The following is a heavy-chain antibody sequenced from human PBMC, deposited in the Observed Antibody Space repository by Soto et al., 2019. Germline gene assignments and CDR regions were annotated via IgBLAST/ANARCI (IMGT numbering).Heavy chain of an antibody. CDR2: IHYTGIT. Sequence: QVQLQESGPGLVKPSETLSLTCTVSGGSITSYYWAWIRQTPGKGLEWIGYIHYTGITNYRPSLKSRLTTSVDTSKDQCSLKLTSVTAADTAVYHCASHRAFDLFDYWGQGALGTVSS. CDR3: ASHRAFDLFDY. V-gene: IGHV4-59*08. CDR1: GGSITSYY. J-gene: IGHJ4*02.